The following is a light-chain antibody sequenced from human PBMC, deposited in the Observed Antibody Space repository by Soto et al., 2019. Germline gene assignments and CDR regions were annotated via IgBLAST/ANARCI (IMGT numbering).Light chain of an antibody. CDR3: QQTSSAPFT. CDR2: DAA. J-gene: IGKJ3*01. CDR1: QNINTD. Sequence: DIQMTQSPYSLSAAVGDRVTIACRASQNINTDLNWYQQKPGKAPKRLIFDAASLQSGVPSRFSGGGSRTDFTLTITSLQPEDFATYYCQQTSSAPFTVGPGTKVDI. V-gene: IGKV1-39*01.